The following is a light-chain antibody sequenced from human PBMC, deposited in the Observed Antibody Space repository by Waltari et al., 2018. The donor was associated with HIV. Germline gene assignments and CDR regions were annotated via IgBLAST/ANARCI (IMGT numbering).Light chain of an antibody. Sequence: QSALTQPASVSGSPGQSITFSCDLNDYEYVSWYQRHPGKAPKVIIYEVSNRPSGLSNRFSGSKSGNTATLTISGLQPEDEADYFCTSYISSSAPVFGRGTKVTVL. CDR2: EVS. J-gene: IGLJ6*01. V-gene: IGLV2-14*01. CDR3: TSYISSSAPV. CDR1: DLNDYEY.